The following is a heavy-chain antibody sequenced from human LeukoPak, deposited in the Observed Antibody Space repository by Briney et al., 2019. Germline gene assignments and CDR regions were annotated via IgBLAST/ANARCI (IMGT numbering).Heavy chain of an antibody. CDR2: IRYDGSNK. D-gene: IGHD3-22*01. Sequence: GGSLRLSCAASGFTFSSYGMHWVRQAPGKGLEWVAFIRYDGSNKYYADSVKGRFTISRDNAKNSLYLQMNSLRAEDTAVYYCASVAPYDSSGYYYGLGAFDIWGQGTMVTVSS. CDR3: ASVAPYDSSGYYYGLGAFDI. V-gene: IGHV3-30*02. J-gene: IGHJ3*02. CDR1: GFTFSSYG.